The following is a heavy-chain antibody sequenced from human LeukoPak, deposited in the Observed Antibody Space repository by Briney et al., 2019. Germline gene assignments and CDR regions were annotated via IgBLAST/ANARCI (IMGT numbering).Heavy chain of an antibody. V-gene: IGHV4-31*03. Sequence: SQTLSLTCTVSGGSISSGGYYWSWIRQHPGQGLEWIGYIYYSGSTYYNPSLKSRVTISVDTSKNQFSLKLSSVTAADTAVYYCARGRRTRSQLSHMDVWGKGTTVTVSS. D-gene: IGHD2-2*01. CDR3: ARGRRTRSQLSHMDV. J-gene: IGHJ6*03. CDR1: GGSISSGGYY. CDR2: IYYSGST.